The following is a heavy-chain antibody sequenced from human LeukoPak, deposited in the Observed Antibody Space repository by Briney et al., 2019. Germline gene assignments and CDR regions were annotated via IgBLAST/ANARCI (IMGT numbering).Heavy chain of an antibody. CDR3: VTDYLQGEMATIRVNY. Sequence: PGGSLRLSCAASGFTFSNAWMSWVRQAPGKGLEWVGRIQSKADGGAADYAAPVKGEFTISRDDPKNTVYLQMNSLKTEDTAVYYCVTDYLQGEMATIRVNYWGQGTLVTVSS. CDR1: GFTFSNAW. D-gene: IGHD5-24*01. CDR2: IQSKADGGAA. J-gene: IGHJ4*02. V-gene: IGHV3-15*01.